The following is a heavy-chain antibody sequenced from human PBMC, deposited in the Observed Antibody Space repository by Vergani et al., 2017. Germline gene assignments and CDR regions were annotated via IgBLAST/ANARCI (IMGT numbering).Heavy chain of an antibody. CDR2: INTNTGNP. J-gene: IGHJ6*03. D-gene: IGHD4/OR15-4a*01. Sequence: QVQLVQSGAEVKKPGSSVKVSCKASGGTFSSYAISWVRQAPGQGLEWMGWINTNTGNPAYAQGFRGRFVFSLDTSVNTAYLQINNLKSDDTAVYYCARSTDYPDDYVSSDYFRRTLDVWGKGTTVTVS. CDR1: GGTFSSYA. V-gene: IGHV7-4-1*02. CDR3: ARSTDYPDDYVSSDYFRRTLDV.